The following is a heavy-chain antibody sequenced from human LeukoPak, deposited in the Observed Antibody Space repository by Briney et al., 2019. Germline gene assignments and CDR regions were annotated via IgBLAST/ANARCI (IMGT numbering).Heavy chain of an antibody. V-gene: IGHV1-69*05. D-gene: IGHD1-7*01. Sequence: SVKVSCKASGGTFSRYAISWVRQAPGQGGEWMGRIIPIFGTANYAQKFQGRVTITTDESTSTAYMELSSLRSEDTAVYYCARHNWNYGWFDPWGQGTLVTVSS. J-gene: IGHJ5*02. CDR3: ARHNWNYGWFDP. CDR2: IIPIFGTA. CDR1: GGTFSRYA.